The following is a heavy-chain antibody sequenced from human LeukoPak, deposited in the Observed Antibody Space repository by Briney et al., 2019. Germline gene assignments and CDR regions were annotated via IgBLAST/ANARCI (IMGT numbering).Heavy chain of an antibody. CDR2: TSSSGSTI. CDR1: GFTFSSYE. Sequence: PGGSLRLSCAASGFTFSSYEMNWVRQAPGKGLEWVSYTSSSGSTIYYADSVKGRFTISRDNARNSLYLQMNSLRAEDTAVYYCARRYCSSTSCLFDYWGQGTLVTVSS. V-gene: IGHV3-48*03. J-gene: IGHJ4*02. CDR3: ARRYCSSTSCLFDY. D-gene: IGHD2-2*01.